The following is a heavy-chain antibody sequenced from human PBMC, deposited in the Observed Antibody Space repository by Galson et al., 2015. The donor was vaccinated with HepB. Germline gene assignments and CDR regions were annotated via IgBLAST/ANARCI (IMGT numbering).Heavy chain of an antibody. CDR3: ARAGTVDTEYYYYYGMDV. D-gene: IGHD5-18*01. CDR1: GFTFSSYV. V-gene: IGHV3-33*08. Sequence: SLRLSCAASGFTFSSYVMHWVRQAPGKGLEWVAVIWYNGSNTYYADSVKGRFTISRDNSKNTLYLQMNSLRAEDTAVYYCARAGTVDTEYYYYYGMDVWGQGTTVTVSS. J-gene: IGHJ6*02. CDR2: IWYNGSNT.